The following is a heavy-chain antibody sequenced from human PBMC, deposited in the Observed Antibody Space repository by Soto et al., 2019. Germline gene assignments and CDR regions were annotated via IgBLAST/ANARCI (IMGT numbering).Heavy chain of an antibody. Sequence: NPSETLSLTCAVYDGSFSGYYWSWIRQPPRKRREWSGEINHSGSTNYNPSLKSRVTISVGTSKNQFSLKLSSVAAAETAVYHSARGVAAAGDSRRHYDGMDVRGQGNTVSHSS. V-gene: IGHV4-34*01. J-gene: IGHJ6*02. CDR1: DGSFSGYY. CDR2: INHSGST. D-gene: IGHD6-13*01. CDR3: ARGVAAAGDSRRHYDGMDV.